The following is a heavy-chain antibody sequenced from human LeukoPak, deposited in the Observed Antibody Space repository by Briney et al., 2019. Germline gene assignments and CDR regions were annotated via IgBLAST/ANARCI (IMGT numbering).Heavy chain of an antibody. CDR1: GFTFSSYA. D-gene: IGHD3-22*01. V-gene: IGHV3-23*01. CDR3: ARALWYGSSGYYYENFDY. J-gene: IGHJ4*02. CDR2: FSGSCGST. Sequence: GGSLRLSCAASGFTFSSYAMSWLRQAPGKGLEWVSAFSGSCGSTYYADSVRGWFTISSDNSKNTLYLQMNSLRAEDTAVYYCARALWYGSSGYYYENFDYWGQGTLVTVSS.